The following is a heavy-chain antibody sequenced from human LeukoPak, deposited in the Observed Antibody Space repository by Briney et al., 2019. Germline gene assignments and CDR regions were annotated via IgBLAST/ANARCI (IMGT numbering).Heavy chain of an antibody. CDR2: IIPILGIV. D-gene: IGHD5-12*01. CDR1: GGTFSSYA. Sequence: GASVKVSCKASGGTFSSYAITWVRQAPGQGLEWMGRIIPILGIVNYAQKFQGRVTITADKSTSTVYMELSSLRSEDTAVYYCATMLDGYDRTDFDYWGQGTLVTVSS. J-gene: IGHJ4*02. CDR3: ATMLDGYDRTDFDY. V-gene: IGHV1-69*04.